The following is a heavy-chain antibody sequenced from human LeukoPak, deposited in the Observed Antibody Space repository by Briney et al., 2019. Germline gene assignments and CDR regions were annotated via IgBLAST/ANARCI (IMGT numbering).Heavy chain of an antibody. J-gene: IGHJ5*02. D-gene: IGHD3-22*01. V-gene: IGHV3-23*01. CDR2: ISGSGGST. CDR1: GFTFSSYA. Sequence: GGSLRLSCAASGFTFSSYAMHWVRQAPGKGLEWVSAISGSGGSTYYADSVKGRFAISRDNSKNTLYLQMNSLRAEDTAVYYCAKEGNYYDSSGYYHHWGQGTLVTVSS. CDR3: AKEGNYYDSSGYYHH.